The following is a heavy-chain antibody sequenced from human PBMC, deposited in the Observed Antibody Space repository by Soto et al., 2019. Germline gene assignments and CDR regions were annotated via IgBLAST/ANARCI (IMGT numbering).Heavy chain of an antibody. J-gene: IGHJ3*01. D-gene: IGHD2-2*02. CDR2: ISGSGGST. CDR1: GFTFSSYA. CDR3: AKDILDIVVVPAAIPSTEDF. Sequence: GGSLRLSCAASGFTFSSYAMSWVRQAPGKGLEWVSAISGSGGSTYYADSVKGRFTISRDNSKNTLYLQMNSLRAEDTAVYYCAKDILDIVVVPAAIPSTEDFGGQGTMVTVSS. V-gene: IGHV3-23*01.